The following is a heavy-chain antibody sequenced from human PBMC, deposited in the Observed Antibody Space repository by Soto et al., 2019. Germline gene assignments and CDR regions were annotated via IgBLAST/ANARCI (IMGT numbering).Heavy chain of an antibody. CDR1: SGSISSSNW. D-gene: IGHD3-10*01. V-gene: IGHV4-4*02. J-gene: IGHJ6*02. CDR2: IYHSGST. CDR3: ARALDYGSGSFTGMDV. Sequence: ASETLSLTCAVSSGSISSSNWWSWVRQPPGKGLEWIGYIYHSGSTYYNPSLKSRVTISVDRSKNQFSLKLSSVTAADTAVYYCARALDYGSGSFTGMDVWGQGTTVPVS.